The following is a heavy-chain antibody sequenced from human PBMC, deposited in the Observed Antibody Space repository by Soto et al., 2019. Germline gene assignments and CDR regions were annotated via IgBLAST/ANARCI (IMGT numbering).Heavy chain of an antibody. CDR3: ANYYSGVYDFDY. D-gene: IGHD6-19*01. CDR2: ISYTGNT. J-gene: IGHJ4*02. CDR1: GDSVSRGRYF. V-gene: IGHV4-61*01. Sequence: QVQLQESGPGLVKPSETLSVTCIVSGDSVSRGRYFWNWIRQPPGKGLEWIGCISYTGNTNYSPSLKSRVTISLDASKNQFSLNLTPVTAADTAVYYCANYYSGVYDFDYCGQGILVTVSS.